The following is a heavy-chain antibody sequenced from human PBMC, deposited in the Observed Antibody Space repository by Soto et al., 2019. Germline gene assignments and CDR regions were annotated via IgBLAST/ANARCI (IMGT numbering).Heavy chain of an antibody. CDR3: ARAPQTVAGAGIWY. CDR1: GYTFTSYG. J-gene: IGHJ4*02. V-gene: IGHV1-18*04. CDR2: ISGYNGDT. Sequence: QVQLVQSGAEVKKPGASVKFSCKASGYTFTSYGITWVRQAPGQGLECMGWISGYNGDTNYAQKLQGRVTMTTETSTSTAYMELRSLRSDDTAVYYCARAPQTVAGAGIWYWGQGTLVTVSS. D-gene: IGHD6-13*01.